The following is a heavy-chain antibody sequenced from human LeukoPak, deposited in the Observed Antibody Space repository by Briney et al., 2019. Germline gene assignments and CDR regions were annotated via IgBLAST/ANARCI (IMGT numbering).Heavy chain of an antibody. Sequence: PSETLSLTCTVSGGSISNYYWSWIRQPAGKGLEWFGRIHTSGSTNYHPSLKSRITMSVDTSKNQFSLELSSVTGADTAIYYCARGTERDRLRWIGYYFDYWGQGSLVTVSS. J-gene: IGHJ4*02. CDR1: GGSISNYY. CDR2: IHTSGST. D-gene: IGHD4-23*01. V-gene: IGHV4-4*07. CDR3: ARGTERDRLRWIGYYFDY.